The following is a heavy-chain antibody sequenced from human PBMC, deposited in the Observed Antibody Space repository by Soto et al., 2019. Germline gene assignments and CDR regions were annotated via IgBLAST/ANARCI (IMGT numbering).Heavy chain of an antibody. CDR1: GFTFSAFW. J-gene: IGHJ4*02. V-gene: IGHV3-74*03. CDR2: VNSDGSST. Sequence: EVQLVESGGALVQPGGSLRLSCVGSGFTFSAFWMHWVRQAPGKGLVWVSRVNSDGSSTTYADSVKGRFTISRDNAENTLYLQMHSLSADDTAVYYCARGDGTNSYDWGQGTLVSVSS. CDR3: ARGDGTNSYD. D-gene: IGHD3-10*01.